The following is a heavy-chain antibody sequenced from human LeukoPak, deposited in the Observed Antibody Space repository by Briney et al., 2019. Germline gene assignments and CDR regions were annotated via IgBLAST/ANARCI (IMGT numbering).Heavy chain of an antibody. V-gene: IGHV3-23*01. CDR1: GFIFSSYA. CDR2: ISGSGGST. D-gene: IGHD4-17*01. J-gene: IGHJ4*02. CDR3: AKGETVTTTSFDY. Sequence: SGGSLRLSCAASGFIFSSYAMSWVRQAPGKGPEWVSAISGSGGSTYYADSVKGRFTISRDNSKNTLYLQVNSLRAEDTAVYYCAKGETVTTTSFDYWGQGTLVTVSS.